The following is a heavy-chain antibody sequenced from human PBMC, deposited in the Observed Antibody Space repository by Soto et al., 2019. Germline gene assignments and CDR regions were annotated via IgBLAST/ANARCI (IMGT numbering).Heavy chain of an antibody. CDR1: GFTFSSYA. CDR3: GRDNIAAAAELFDY. CDR2: ISYDGSNK. V-gene: IGHV3-30-3*01. J-gene: IGHJ4*02. Sequence: GGSLRLSCAASGFTFSSYAMHWVSQAPGKGLEWVAVISYDGSNKYYADSVKGRFTISRDNSKNTLYLQMNSLRAEDTSVYYCGRDNIAAAAELFDYCGQGILVTVSS. D-gene: IGHD6-13*01.